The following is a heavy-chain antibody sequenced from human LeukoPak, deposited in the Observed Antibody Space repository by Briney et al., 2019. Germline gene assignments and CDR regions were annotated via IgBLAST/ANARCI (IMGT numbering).Heavy chain of an antibody. CDR1: GYSISSGYY. Sequence: SETLSLTCSVSGYSISSGYYWGWIRQPPGKGLEWIGNIYHSGTTYYNPSLKSRVTISVDTSKNQFSLKVISVTAADTAVYYCARRTTYFGWLPSESPSCFDYWGQGTLVTVSS. D-gene: IGHD3-9*01. CDR3: ARRTTYFGWLPSESPSCFDY. V-gene: IGHV4-38-2*01. CDR2: IYHSGTT. J-gene: IGHJ4*02.